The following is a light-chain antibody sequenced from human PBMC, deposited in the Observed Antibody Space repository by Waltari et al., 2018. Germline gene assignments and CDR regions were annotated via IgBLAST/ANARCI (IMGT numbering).Light chain of an antibody. J-gene: IGLJ2*01. CDR3: CSYAGTYTFLV. Sequence: QSALTQPRSVSGSPGQSVTISCTGTSSDVGGYNYVSWYQQHPGKAPKLFIYDVTKPPSGVPDRFAGSKSGNTASLTISGLQAEDEADYYCCSYAGTYTFLVFGGGTKLTVL. V-gene: IGLV2-11*01. CDR1: SSDVGGYNY. CDR2: DVT.